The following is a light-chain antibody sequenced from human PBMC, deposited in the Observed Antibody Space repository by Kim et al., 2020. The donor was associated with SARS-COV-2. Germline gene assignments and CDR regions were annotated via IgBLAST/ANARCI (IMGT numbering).Light chain of an antibody. J-gene: IGKJ2*01. CDR2: GAS. CDR3: QQYNNWPKT. Sequence: EIVMTQSPAKLSVSPGERATLSCRASQSVSSNLAWYQQIPGQAPRLLIYGASTRATGIPARFSGSGSGTEITLTISSLQSEDFAVYYCQQYNNWPKTFGQGTKVDIK. V-gene: IGKV3-15*01. CDR1: QSVSSN.